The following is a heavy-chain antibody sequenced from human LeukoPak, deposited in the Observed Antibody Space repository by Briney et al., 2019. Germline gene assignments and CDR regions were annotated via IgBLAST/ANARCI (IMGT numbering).Heavy chain of an antibody. Sequence: SETLSLTCTVSGGSISSSSYYWGWIRQPPGKGLEWIGSIYYSGSTYYNPSLKSRVTISVDTSKNQFSLKLSSVTAADTAVYYCARGRDTSKWLVEGDFDYWGQGILVTVSS. CDR3: ARGRDTSKWLVEGDFDY. CDR2: IYYSGST. V-gene: IGHV4-39*07. D-gene: IGHD6-19*01. CDR1: GGSISSSSYY. J-gene: IGHJ4*02.